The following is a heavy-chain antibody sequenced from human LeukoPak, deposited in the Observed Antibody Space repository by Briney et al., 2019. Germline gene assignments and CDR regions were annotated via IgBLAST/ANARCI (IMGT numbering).Heavy chain of an antibody. CDR3: ARAPGYSYYYYMDV. CDR2: IYHSGST. J-gene: IGHJ6*03. D-gene: IGHD6-13*01. V-gene: IGHV4-38-2*02. CDR1: GYSISSGYY. Sequence: SETLSLTCTVSGYSISSGYYWGWIRQPPGKGLEWIGSIYHSGSTYYNPSLKSRVTISVDTSKNQFSLKLSSVTAADTAVHYCARAPGYSYYYYMDVWGKGTTVTVSS.